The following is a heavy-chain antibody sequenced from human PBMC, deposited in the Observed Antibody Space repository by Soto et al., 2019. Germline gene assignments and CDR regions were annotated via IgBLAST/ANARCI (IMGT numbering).Heavy chain of an antibody. Sequence: QVQLVESGGGVVQPGRSLRLSCAASGFTFSSYGMHWVRQAPGKGLEWVAVISYDGSNKYYADSVKGRFTISRDNSKNTLYLQMISLRAEDTAVYYCAKEFLEWLLNLYYYYGMDVWGQGTTVTVSS. V-gene: IGHV3-30*18. J-gene: IGHJ6*02. CDR3: AKEFLEWLLNLYYYYGMDV. CDR2: ISYDGSNK. CDR1: GFTFSSYG. D-gene: IGHD3-3*01.